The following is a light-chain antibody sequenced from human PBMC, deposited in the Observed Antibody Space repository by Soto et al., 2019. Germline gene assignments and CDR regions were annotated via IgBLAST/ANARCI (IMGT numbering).Light chain of an antibody. CDR2: DAY. CDR1: QVFRGL. V-gene: IGKV3D-11*01. J-gene: IGKJ5*01. Sequence: EAVLTPSPVTLSLPQGERATLSCSGRQVFRGLLAWYQQKPGQAPRLLIYDAYNRATGIPPRFSGSGSGTDFTLTISSLEPEDSAVYYCQQRHRWPITFGQGTRLEIK. CDR3: QQRHRWPIT.